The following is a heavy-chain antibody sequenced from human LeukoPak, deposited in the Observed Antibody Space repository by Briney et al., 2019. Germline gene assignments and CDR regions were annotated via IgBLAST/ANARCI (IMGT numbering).Heavy chain of an antibody. CDR3: TRGYVEIDY. Sequence: GGSLRLSCAASGFTFSSYWMHWVRQTPEKGLEWVSRIDSDGSSTIYADSVKGRFTISRDNAKKMLFRQMNSLRAEDTAVYYCTRGYVEIDYWGQGTLVTVSS. CDR2: IDSDGSST. D-gene: IGHD5-12*01. V-gene: IGHV3-74*01. CDR1: GFTFSSYW. J-gene: IGHJ4*02.